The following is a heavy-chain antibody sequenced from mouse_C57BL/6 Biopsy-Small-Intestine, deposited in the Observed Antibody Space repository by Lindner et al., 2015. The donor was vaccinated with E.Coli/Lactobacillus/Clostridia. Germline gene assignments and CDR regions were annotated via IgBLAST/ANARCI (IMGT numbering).Heavy chain of an antibody. J-gene: IGHJ4*01. CDR1: GYTFSELS. Sequence: SVKVSCKVSGYTFSELSMHWVRQAPGKGLEWMGGFDPEDGETTYAQKFQGRVTMTEDTSTDTAYMELSSLRSEDTAVYYCATDYPHYYDSSNYYHALDYWGQGTLVTVSS. CDR2: FDPEDGET. D-gene: IGHD1-1*01. V-gene: IGHV1-83*01. CDR3: ATDYPHYYDSSNYYHALDY.